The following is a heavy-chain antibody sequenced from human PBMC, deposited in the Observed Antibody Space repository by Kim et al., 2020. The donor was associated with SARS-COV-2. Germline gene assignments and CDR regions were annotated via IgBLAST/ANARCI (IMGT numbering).Heavy chain of an antibody. Sequence: GGSLRLSCAASGFTFSSYGMHWVRQAPGKGLEWVAVIWYDGSNKYYADSVKGRFTISRDNSKNTLYLQMNSLRAEDTAVYYCARVGGYDILTGDYGSDYWGQGTLVTVSS. V-gene: IGHV3-33*01. CDR3: ARVGGYDILTGDYGSDY. D-gene: IGHD3-9*01. CDR1: GFTFSSYG. J-gene: IGHJ4*02. CDR2: IWYDGSNK.